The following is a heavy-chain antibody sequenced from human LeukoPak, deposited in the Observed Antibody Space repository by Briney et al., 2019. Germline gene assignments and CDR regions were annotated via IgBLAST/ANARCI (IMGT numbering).Heavy chain of an antibody. D-gene: IGHD5-24*01. CDR1: GFTFSNYA. V-gene: IGHV3-30*04. Sequence: GGYLRLSCAASGFTFSNYAMHWVRQAPGKGLEWVAVIPYDGTNEYYADSVKGRFTIPRDNSKNTLYLQMNSLRAEDTAVYYCTRDEAGREMPTGPWGQGTLVTVSS. CDR3: TRDEAGREMPTGP. J-gene: IGHJ5*02. CDR2: IPYDGTNE.